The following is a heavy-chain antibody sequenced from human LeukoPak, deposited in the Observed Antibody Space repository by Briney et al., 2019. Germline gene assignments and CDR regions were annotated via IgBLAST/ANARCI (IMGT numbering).Heavy chain of an antibody. CDR2: ISYDGRHE. CDR3: AKDMGPSGLGSGWPFDY. D-gene: IGHD6-19*01. V-gene: IGHV3-30*18. CDR1: GFTFSNYA. J-gene: IGHJ4*02. Sequence: GRSLRLSCAASGFTFSNYAVHWVRQAPGKGLEWVAIISYDGRHEYYADSVKGRFTISRDTSKNTLYLQMSSLRPEDTAVYCCAKDMGPSGLGSGWPFDYWGQGTLVTVSS.